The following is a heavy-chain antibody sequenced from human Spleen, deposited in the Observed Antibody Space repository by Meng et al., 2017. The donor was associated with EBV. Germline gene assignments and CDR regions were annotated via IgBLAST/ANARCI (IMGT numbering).Heavy chain of an antibody. J-gene: IGHJ4*02. V-gene: IGHV3-23*01. D-gene: IGHD6-13*01. CDR1: GFTFSSYT. CDR3: AKDARTAAAAGWGFDY. CDR2: ISGGGGST. Sequence: EFQLLESGGGLVLPWGCLTLSCVASGFTFSSYTMSWVRQAPGKGLEWVSAISGGGGSTYYADSVKGRFIISRDKSKNVLYLQMNSLRGEDTAVYYCAKDARTAAAAGWGFDYWGQGTLVTVSS.